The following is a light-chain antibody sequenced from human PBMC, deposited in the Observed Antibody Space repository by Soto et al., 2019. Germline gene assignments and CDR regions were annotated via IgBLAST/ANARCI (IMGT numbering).Light chain of an antibody. CDR3: QTWGTGTHVV. CDR1: SGHSNFA. CDR2: VNTDGSH. V-gene: IGLV4-69*01. J-gene: IGLJ2*01. Sequence: QSVLTQSPSASASLGASVKLTCTLSSGHSNFAIAWHQQQPDRGPRYLMKVNTDGSHDKGDGIPDRFSGSTSGAERYLTISSRQSEDEADYYCQTWGTGTHVVFGGGTKLTVL.